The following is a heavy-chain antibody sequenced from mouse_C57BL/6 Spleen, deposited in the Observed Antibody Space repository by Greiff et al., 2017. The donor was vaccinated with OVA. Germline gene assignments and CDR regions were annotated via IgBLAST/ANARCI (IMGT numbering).Heavy chain of an antibody. CDR2: IDPSDSYT. J-gene: IGHJ3*01. CDR1: GYTFTSYW. D-gene: IGHD1-2*01. V-gene: IGHV1-50*01. CDR3: ARDYNGGFAY. Sequence: QVQLQQPGAELVKPGASVKLSCKASGYTFTSYWMQWVKQRPGQGLEWIGEIDPSDSYTNYKEKTKGKATWTVDTAASTAYMQLSSLTSEDSAVYYCARDYNGGFAYWGQGTLVTVSA.